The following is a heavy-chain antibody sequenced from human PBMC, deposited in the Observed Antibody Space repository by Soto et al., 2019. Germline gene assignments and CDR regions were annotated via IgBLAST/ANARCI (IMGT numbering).Heavy chain of an antibody. J-gene: IGHJ6*02. CDR2: MYNTGST. Sequence: SETLSLTCTVSGGSISGYYWSWIRQPPGKGLEWIGYMYNTGSTVYNPSFKSRVTISVDTSKNQFSLKLNSVTAADTAVYYCARDLGGYCGTACYPLDVWGQGTTVTVPS. CDR3: ARDLGGYCGTACYPLDV. V-gene: IGHV4-59*13. CDR1: GGSISGYY. D-gene: IGHD2-21*02.